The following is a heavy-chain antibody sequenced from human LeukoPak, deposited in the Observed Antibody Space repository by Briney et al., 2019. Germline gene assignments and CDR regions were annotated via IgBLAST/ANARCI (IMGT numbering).Heavy chain of an antibody. CDR3: ARHRSTGWFL. CDR2: INHSGST. CDR1: GGSFSGYY. J-gene: IGHJ4*02. V-gene: IGHV4-34*01. D-gene: IGHD6-19*01. Sequence: SETLSLTCAVYGGSFSGYYWSWIRQPPGKGLEWIGEINHSGSTNYNPSLKSRVTISIDTSMNQFSLKLSSVTAADTAVYYCARHRSTGWFLWGQGTLVTVSS.